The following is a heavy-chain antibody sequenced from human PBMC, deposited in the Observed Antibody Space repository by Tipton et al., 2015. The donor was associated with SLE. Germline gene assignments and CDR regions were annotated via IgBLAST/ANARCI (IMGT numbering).Heavy chain of an antibody. J-gene: IGHJ4*02. Sequence: SLRLSCAASGFTFSDFWMYWVRQAPGKGLEWVSSISSSSSAKYYADSLKGRFTMSRDNAKNSLYLQMNSLRAEDTAVYFCARGSRSLDYWGQGTLVTVSS. CDR2: ISSSSSAK. CDR1: GFTFSDFW. V-gene: IGHV3-21*01. CDR3: ARGSRSLDY. D-gene: IGHD1-26*01.